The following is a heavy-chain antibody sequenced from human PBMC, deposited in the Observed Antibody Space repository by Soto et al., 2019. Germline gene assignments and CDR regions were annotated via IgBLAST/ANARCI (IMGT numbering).Heavy chain of an antibody. CDR1: GASLGGYH. CDR3: ARGVGGYSYGGLDS. D-gene: IGHD5-18*01. Sequence: SETLSLTCAIYGASLGGYHWTWLRQAPGKGLEWIGELIHGGSTNYNPSFKSRVTISVDTSKNQFSLYLSSVTAADTAVIYCARGVGGYSYGGLDSWGQGTLVTISS. V-gene: IGHV4-34*01. J-gene: IGHJ5*01. CDR2: LIHGGST.